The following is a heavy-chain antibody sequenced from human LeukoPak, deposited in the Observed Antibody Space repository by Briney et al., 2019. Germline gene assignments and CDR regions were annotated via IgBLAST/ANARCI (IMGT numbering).Heavy chain of an antibody. CDR3: AGEGSGWLPNY. J-gene: IGHJ4*02. D-gene: IGHD6-19*01. CDR1: RFTFSSYA. CDR2: ISSGSDIV. V-gene: IGHV3-48*04. Sequence: SGGSLRLSCAASRFTFSSYAMSWVRQAPGKGLEWVSHISSGSDIVYYADSVKGRFTISRDNTKNSLYLQMDSLRAEDTAVYYCAGEGSGWLPNYWGQGNLVTVFS.